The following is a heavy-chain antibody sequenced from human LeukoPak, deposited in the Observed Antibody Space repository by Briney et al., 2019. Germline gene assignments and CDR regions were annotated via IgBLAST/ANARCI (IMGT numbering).Heavy chain of an antibody. Sequence: ASVKASCKASGYTFTSYDINWVRQATGQGLEWMGWMNPNSGNTGYAQKFQGRVTMTRNTSISTAYMELSSLRSEDTAVYYCARGSYACSSTSCYRAWFDPWGQGTLVTASS. V-gene: IGHV1-8*01. CDR3: ARGSYACSSTSCYRAWFDP. J-gene: IGHJ5*02. D-gene: IGHD2-2*01. CDR2: MNPNSGNT. CDR1: GYTFTSYD.